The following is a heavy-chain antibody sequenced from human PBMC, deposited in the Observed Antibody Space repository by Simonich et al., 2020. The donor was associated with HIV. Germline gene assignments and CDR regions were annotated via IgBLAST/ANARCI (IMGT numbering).Heavy chain of an antibody. D-gene: IGHD3-16*01. CDR2: IKQDGGEK. CDR1: GFTFSPYE. J-gene: IGHJ4*02. Sequence: EVQLVESGGGLVQPGGSLRLSCAASGFTFSPYEMNWVRQAPGKGLEWVANIKQDGGEKYYADSVKGRLTISRDNAENLLYLQMDSLRAEDTAVYYCTRDGGEYWGQGTLVTVSS. CDR3: TRDGGEY. V-gene: IGHV3-7*01.